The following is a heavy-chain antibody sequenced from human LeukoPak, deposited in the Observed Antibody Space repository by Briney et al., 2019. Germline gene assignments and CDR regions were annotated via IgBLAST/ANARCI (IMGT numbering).Heavy chain of an antibody. Sequence: SETLSLTCAVYGGSFSGYYWSWIRQPPGKGLEWIGEINHSGSTNYNPSLKSRVTISVDTSKNQFSLKLSPVTAADTAVYYCASTQYYYDSSGYLNWGQGTLVTVSS. J-gene: IGHJ4*02. CDR1: GGSFSGYY. D-gene: IGHD3-22*01. CDR2: INHSGST. V-gene: IGHV4-34*01. CDR3: ASTQYYYDSSGYLN.